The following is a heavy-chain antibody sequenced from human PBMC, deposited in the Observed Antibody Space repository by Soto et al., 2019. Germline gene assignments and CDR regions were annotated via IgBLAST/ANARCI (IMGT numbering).Heavy chain of an antibody. CDR3: ATSYPDCVLVPAAITGGGGMDV. J-gene: IGHJ6*02. D-gene: IGHD2-2*01. V-gene: IGHV3-23*01. Sequence: GGSLRLSCAASGFTFSSYAMSWVRHAPGKGLEWVSAISGSGGSTYYADSVKGRFTISRDNSKNTLYLQMNSLRAGDTAVYYCATSYPDCVLVPAAITGGGGMDVWGQGTTVTVSS. CDR2: ISGSGGST. CDR1: GFTFSSYA.